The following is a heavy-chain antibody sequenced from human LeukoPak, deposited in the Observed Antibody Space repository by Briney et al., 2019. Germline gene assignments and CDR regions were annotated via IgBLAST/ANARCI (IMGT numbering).Heavy chain of an antibody. Sequence: ASVKVSCKASGYTFTGYYMHWVRQAPGQGLEWMGWINPNSGGTNYAQKLQGRVTMTRDTSISTAYMELSRLRSDDTAVYYCAREQYYYYYGMDVWGQGTTVTVSS. J-gene: IGHJ6*02. V-gene: IGHV1-2*02. CDR3: AREQYYYYYGMDV. CDR2: INPNSGGT. CDR1: GYTFTGYY.